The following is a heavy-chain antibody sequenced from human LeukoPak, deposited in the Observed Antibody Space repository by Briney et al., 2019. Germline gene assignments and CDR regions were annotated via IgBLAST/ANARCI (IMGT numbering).Heavy chain of an antibody. CDR3: ARASSGCWDY. V-gene: IGHV4-34*01. D-gene: IGHD6-19*01. CDR2: INHSGST. Sequence: SETLSLTCAVYGGSFSDYYWSWIRQPPGKGLEWIGEINHSGSTNYNPSLKSRVTISVDTSKNQFSLKLSSVTAADTAVYYCARASSGCWDYWGQGTLVTVSS. J-gene: IGHJ4*02. CDR1: GGSFSDYY.